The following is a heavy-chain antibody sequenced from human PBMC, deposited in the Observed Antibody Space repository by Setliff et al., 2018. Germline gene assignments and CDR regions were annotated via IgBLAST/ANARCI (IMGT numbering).Heavy chain of an antibody. V-gene: IGHV1-2*02. D-gene: IGHD5-12*01. CDR2: IIPILGIA. CDR1: GYTFTGYY. J-gene: IGHJ4*02. CDR3: ARNIVPLN. Sequence: ASVKVSCKASGYTFTGYYMHWVRQAPGQGLEWMGGIIPILGIANYAQKFQGRVTMTRNTSISTAYMELRSLRSDDTAIYYCARNIVPLNWGQGTLVTVSS.